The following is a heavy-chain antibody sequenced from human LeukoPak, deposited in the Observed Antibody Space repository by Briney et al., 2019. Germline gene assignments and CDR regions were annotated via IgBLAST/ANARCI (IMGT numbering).Heavy chain of an antibody. CDR3: ARAEQLAEFDY. CDR2: INPSGGST. J-gene: IGHJ4*02. CDR1: GCTFTSYY. Sequence: ASVTVSCLASGCTFTSYYMHWVRQAPAQRREWMGIINPSGGSTSYAQKFQGRVTMTRDTSTSTVYMELSSLRSEDTAVYYCARAEQLAEFDYWGQGTLVTVSS. V-gene: IGHV1-46*01. D-gene: IGHD6-6*01.